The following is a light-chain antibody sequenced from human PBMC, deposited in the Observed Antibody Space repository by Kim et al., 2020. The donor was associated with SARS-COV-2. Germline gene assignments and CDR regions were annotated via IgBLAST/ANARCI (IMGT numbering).Light chain of an antibody. CDR1: NNDVGLYDL. CDR3: YSYAQSTTANWV. J-gene: IGLJ3*02. Sequence: QSALTQPASVSGSPGQSITISCTGTNNDVGLYDLVSWYQQHPGKAHKLIIYEVSKRPSGVSDRFSGSTSDNTASLTISGLQAEDEAEYYCYSYAQSTTANWVFGGGTQLTVL. CDR2: EVS. V-gene: IGLV2-23*02.